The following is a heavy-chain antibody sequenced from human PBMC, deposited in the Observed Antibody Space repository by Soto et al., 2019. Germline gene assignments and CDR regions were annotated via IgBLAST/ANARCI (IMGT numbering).Heavy chain of an antibody. CDR3: ARFGYNTRFDY. J-gene: IGHJ4*02. CDR2: IYSGGTT. CDR1: GFTVSNNY. Sequence: EVQLLESGGGLVQPGGSLRLSCAASGFTVSNNYISWVRQAPGKGLECVSIIYSGGTTYYADSVKGRFTISGDNSKNTVFLQMNSLRAEDTAVYYCARFGYNTRFDYWGQGTLVTVSS. V-gene: IGHV3-66*01. D-gene: IGHD6-25*01.